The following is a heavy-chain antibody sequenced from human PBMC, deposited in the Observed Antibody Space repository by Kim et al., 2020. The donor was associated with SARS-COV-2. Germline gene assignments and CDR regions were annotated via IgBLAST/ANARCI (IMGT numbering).Heavy chain of an antibody. Sequence: ADSGKGRFTISRDNAKNSLYLQMNSLRAEDTAVYYCVATGGNSVEYYFDYWGQGTLVTVSS. V-gene: IGHV3-11*06. D-gene: IGHD2-21*02. CDR3: VATGGNSVEYYFDY. J-gene: IGHJ4*02.